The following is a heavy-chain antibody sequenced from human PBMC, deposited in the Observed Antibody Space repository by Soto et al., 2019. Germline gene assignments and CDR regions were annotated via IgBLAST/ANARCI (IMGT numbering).Heavy chain of an antibody. CDR1: GDSVSSNSAA. J-gene: IGHJ3*02. D-gene: IGHD1-26*01. V-gene: IGHV6-1*01. Sequence: SQTLSLTCAISGDSVSSNSAAWNWIRQSPSRGLEWLGRTYYRSKWYNDYAVSVKSRITINPDTSKNQFSLQLNSVTPEDTAVYYCARHQGGYSGEHRALDAFDIWGQGTMVTVSS. CDR2: TYYRSKWYN. CDR3: ARHQGGYSGEHRALDAFDI.